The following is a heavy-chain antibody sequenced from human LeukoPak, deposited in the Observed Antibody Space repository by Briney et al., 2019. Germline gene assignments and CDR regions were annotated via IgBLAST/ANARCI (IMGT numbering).Heavy chain of an antibody. CDR2: ISYDGSNK. V-gene: IGHV3-30-3*01. CDR1: GFTFSSYA. J-gene: IGHJ4*02. Sequence: PGRSLRLSCAASGFTFSSYAMHWVRQAPGKGVEWVAVISYDGSNKYYADSVKGRFTISRDNSKNTLYLQMNSLRAEDTAVYYCARERYYDSSGYNWDFDYWGQGTLVTVSS. D-gene: IGHD3-22*01. CDR3: ARERYYDSSGYNWDFDY.